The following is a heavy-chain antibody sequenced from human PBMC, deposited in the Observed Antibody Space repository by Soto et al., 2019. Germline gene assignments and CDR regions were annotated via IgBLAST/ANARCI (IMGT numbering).Heavy chain of an antibody. CDR3: ARAYGGNPALFDP. J-gene: IGHJ5*02. V-gene: IGHV3-53*01. CDR2: IYTGGST. CDR1: GFTVSRDY. Sequence: EVQLVESGGGLIQPGGSLRLSCAASGFTVSRDYMSWVRQAPGQGLAWVSVIYTGGSTYYADSVKGRFTFSRDNSKNTLYLQMNSLRAEDTAVYYCARAYGGNPALFDPWGQGTLVTVSS. D-gene: IGHD4-17*01.